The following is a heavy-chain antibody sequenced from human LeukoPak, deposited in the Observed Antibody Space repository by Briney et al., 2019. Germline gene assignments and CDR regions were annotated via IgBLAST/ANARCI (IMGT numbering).Heavy chain of an antibody. D-gene: IGHD3-22*01. J-gene: IGHJ1*01. CDR1: GDSVSRSDSY. V-gene: IGHV4-39*01. CDR2: IYYSGRP. Sequence: SETLSLTCSVSGDSVSRSDSYWDWIRQPPGKGLEWIGSIYYSGRPYYSPSLKSRVTMSVDPSNNQFSLNLRSVTAADTALYYCARRRYYDGSCYLEWGQGTLLSVSS. CDR3: ARRRYYDGSCYLE.